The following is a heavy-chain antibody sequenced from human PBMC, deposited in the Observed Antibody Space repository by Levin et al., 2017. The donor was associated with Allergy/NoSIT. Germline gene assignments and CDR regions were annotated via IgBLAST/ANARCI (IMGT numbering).Heavy chain of an antibody. CDR3: VRAQTGYVSPFDF. D-gene: IGHD3-9*01. V-gene: IGHV4-31*03. Sequence: PSETLSLTCSVSGGSTRLGGYYWGWIRQHPVKGLERLGYIYYSGETFYNPSVESRLVISHDTSENQFSLKLTSLTAADTAVYYCVRAQTGYVSPFDFWGPGTLVTVSS. CDR1: GGSTRLGGYY. CDR2: IYYSGET. J-gene: IGHJ4*02.